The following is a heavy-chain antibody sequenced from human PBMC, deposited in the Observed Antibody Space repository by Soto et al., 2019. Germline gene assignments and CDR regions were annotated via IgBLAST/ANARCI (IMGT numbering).Heavy chain of an antibody. CDR1: GGTFSSYA. V-gene: IGHV1-69*13. D-gene: IGHD3-16*02. CDR3: ARDAGRSGGYLGIDP. J-gene: IGHJ5*02. Sequence: EASVKVSCKASGGTFSSYAISWVRQAPGQGLEWMGGIIPIFGTANYAQKFQGRVTITADESTSTAYMELSSLRSEDTAVYYCARDAGRSGGYLGIDPWGQGTLVTVSS. CDR2: IIPIFGTA.